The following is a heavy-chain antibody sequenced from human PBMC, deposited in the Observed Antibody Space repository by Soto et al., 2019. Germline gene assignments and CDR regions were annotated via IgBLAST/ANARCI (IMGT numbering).Heavy chain of an antibody. D-gene: IGHD6-25*01. Sequence: GGSLRLSCEASGFTFSDYYMSWFRQAPGKGLECISYISGSGSDTNYADSVKGRFTISRDNAKNSLYLQMNSLRDEDTAVYYCTKGTRAADYWGQGTLVTVSS. V-gene: IGHV3-11*05. CDR3: TKGTRAADY. CDR2: ISGSGSDT. CDR1: GFTFSDYY. J-gene: IGHJ4*02.